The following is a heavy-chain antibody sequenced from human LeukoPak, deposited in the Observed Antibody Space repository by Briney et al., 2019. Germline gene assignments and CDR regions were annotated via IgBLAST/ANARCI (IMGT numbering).Heavy chain of an antibody. CDR2: INQDGSEK. V-gene: IGHV3-7*01. CDR1: GFTLSRYW. CDR3: ARDLDYSTGF. D-gene: IGHD4-11*01. J-gene: IGHJ4*02. Sequence: GGSLRLSCAVSGFTLSRYWMSWVRQAPGKGLEWVANINQDGSEKYYVDSVKSRFTISRDIANSLLYLQMNSLRADDTAVYYCARDLDYSTGFWGQGTLVTVSS.